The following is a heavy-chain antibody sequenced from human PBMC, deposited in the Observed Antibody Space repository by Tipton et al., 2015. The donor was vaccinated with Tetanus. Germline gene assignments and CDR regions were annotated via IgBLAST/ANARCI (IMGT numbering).Heavy chain of an antibody. CDR3: ARHVLALARVDPPDS. Sequence: TLSLTCTVSGDFITSTSYYWGWIRQAPGKGLEWIGAVENGGTAYYNPSLRSRVTISRDTSKNQVSLRLTSVTVADTAIYYCARHVLALARVDPPDSWGQGTLVTVSS. CDR2: VENGGTA. J-gene: IGHJ4*02. V-gene: IGHV4-39*01. D-gene: IGHD3-10*01. CDR1: GDFITSTSYY.